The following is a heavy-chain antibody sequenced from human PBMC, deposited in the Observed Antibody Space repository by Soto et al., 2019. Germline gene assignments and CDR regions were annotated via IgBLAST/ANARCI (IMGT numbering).Heavy chain of an antibody. CDR2: INSDGSST. CDR3: ARGGDDYGDY. Sequence: VQLVESGGGVVQPGRSLRLSCAASGFTFSTYGMHWVRQTPGKGLVWVSRINSDGSSTTYVDSVKGRFTISRDSAKNMMYLQMNSLTAEDTALYYCARGGDDYGDYWGQGTLVTVSS. J-gene: IGHJ4*02. V-gene: IGHV3-74*02. CDR1: GFTFSTYG.